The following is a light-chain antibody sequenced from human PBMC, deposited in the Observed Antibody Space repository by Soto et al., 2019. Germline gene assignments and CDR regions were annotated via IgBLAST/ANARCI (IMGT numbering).Light chain of an antibody. V-gene: IGKV1-9*01. Sequence: DIQLTQSPSFLSASVGDRVTITCRASQGISSYLAWYQQKPGKAPKLLIYAASTLQSGVPSRFSGSESGTEFTLTIISLQPEDFATYYCQQLNSYPLTFGGGTKVEIK. CDR3: QQLNSYPLT. CDR1: QGISSY. CDR2: AAS. J-gene: IGKJ4*01.